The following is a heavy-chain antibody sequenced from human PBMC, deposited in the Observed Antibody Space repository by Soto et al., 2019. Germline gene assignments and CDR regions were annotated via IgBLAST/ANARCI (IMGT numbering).Heavy chain of an antibody. D-gene: IGHD1-26*01. V-gene: IGHV4-31*03. CDR3: ARARDGYYVDS. CDR1: GGSISSSVFY. CDR2: IYYSGNT. J-gene: IGHJ4*02. Sequence: QVQLQESGPGLVKPSQTLSLTCTVSGGSISSSVFYWTWIRRLPGKGLEWIGYIYYSGNTYPNPSLKSRVTMSVDTSKSQFSLKLSSVTAADMAVYFCARARDGYYVDSWGQGTLVTVSS.